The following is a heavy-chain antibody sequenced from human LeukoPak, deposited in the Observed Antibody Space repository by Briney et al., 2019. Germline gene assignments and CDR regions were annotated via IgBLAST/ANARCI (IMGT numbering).Heavy chain of an antibody. D-gene: IGHD1-26*01. V-gene: IGHV1-69*13. Sequence: ASVKVSCKASGGTFSSYAISWVRQAPGQGLEWMGRIIPIFGTANYAQKFQGRVTITADESTSTAYMELSSLRSEDTAVYYCASPKESGSYYRSYFDYWGQGTLVTVSS. CDR1: GGTFSSYA. J-gene: IGHJ4*02. CDR3: ASPKESGSYYRSYFDY. CDR2: IIPIFGTA.